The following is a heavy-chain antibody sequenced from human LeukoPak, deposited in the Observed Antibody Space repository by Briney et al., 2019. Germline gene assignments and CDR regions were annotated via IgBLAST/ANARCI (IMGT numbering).Heavy chain of an antibody. CDR3: GRRNLGLYYFDY. J-gene: IGHJ4*02. Sequence: GGSLRLSCAASGFTFSNYWMHWVRQAPGKGLVWVSRIRHDAGVTTYADSVKGRFTISRDNAKNTLYLQMSSLRAEDTAVYYCGRRNLGLYYFDYWGQGTLVTVSS. CDR1: GFTFSNYW. CDR2: IRHDAGVT. V-gene: IGHV3-74*01. D-gene: IGHD1-14*01.